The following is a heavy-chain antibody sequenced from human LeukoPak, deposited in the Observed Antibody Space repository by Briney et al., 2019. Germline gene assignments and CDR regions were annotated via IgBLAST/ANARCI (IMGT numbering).Heavy chain of an antibody. J-gene: IGHJ4*02. CDR2: INPNSGGT. V-gene: IGHV1-2*02. D-gene: IGHD1-26*01. Sequence: GASVKVSCKASGYTFTGYYMHWVRQAPGQGLEWMGWINPNSGGTNYAQKFQGRVTMTRDTSISTAYMELSRLRSEDTAVYYCAIDGLYSGSNPTSLGDYWGQGTLVTVSS. CDR1: GYTFTGYY. CDR3: AIDGLYSGSNPTSLGDY.